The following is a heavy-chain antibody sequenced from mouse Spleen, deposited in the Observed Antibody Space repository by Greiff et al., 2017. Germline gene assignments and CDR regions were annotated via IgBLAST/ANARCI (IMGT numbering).Heavy chain of an antibody. CDR3: ARQGRYDEAMDY. Sequence: EVKLMESGGGLVKPGGSLKLSCAASGFTFSDYGMAWVRQAPGKGPEWVAFISNLAYSIYYADTVTGRFTISRENAKNTLYLEMSSLRSEDTAMYYCARQGRYDEAMDYWGQGTSVTVSS. CDR1: GFTFSDYG. D-gene: IGHD2-14*01. V-gene: IGHV5-15*01. J-gene: IGHJ4*01. CDR2: ISNLAYSI.